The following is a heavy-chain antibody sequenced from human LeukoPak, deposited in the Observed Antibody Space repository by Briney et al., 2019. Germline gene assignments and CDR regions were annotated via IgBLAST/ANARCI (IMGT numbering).Heavy chain of an antibody. CDR2: IYYSGTT. CDR3: ARHEAQDFDC. Sequence: PSETLSLTCTVSGGSISSSNYYWGWIRQPPGKGLEWIGSIYYSGTTYYSSSLKSRVIISVDTSKNQFTLKLSSVTATDTAVYYCARHEAQDFDCWGQGTLVTVSS. J-gene: IGHJ4*02. V-gene: IGHV4-39*01. CDR1: GGSISSSNYY.